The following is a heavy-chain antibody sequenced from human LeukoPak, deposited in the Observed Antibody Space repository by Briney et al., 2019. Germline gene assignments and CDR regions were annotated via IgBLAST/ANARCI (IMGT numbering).Heavy chain of an antibody. J-gene: IGHJ6*03. D-gene: IGHD6-13*01. CDR2: IYYSGST. V-gene: IGHV4-39*07. Sequence: SETLSLTCTVSGGSISSSSYYWGWIRQPPGKGLEWIGSIYYSGSTYYNPSLKSRVTISVDTSKNQFSLKLSSVTAADTAVYYCARTLPSSSWYVPQTPYYYYYYMDVWGKGTTVTISS. CDR3: ARTLPSSSWYVPQTPYYYYYYMDV. CDR1: GGSISSSSYY.